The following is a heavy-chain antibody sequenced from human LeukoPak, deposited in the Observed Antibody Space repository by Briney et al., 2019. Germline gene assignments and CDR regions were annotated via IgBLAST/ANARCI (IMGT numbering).Heavy chain of an antibody. CDR3: VRDGGEWLPDL. CDR1: GGSMGTYS. CDR2: KAYSGGT. V-gene: IGHV4-59*01. D-gene: IGHD3-3*01. J-gene: IGHJ5*02. Sequence: SETLSLTCTVSGGSMGTYSWCWIRQPPGKGLEWIGFKAYSGGTNYNPSLKSRVTISVDTSKGRISLNLKSVTAADTAVYYCVRDGGEWLPDLWGQGTLVTVSS.